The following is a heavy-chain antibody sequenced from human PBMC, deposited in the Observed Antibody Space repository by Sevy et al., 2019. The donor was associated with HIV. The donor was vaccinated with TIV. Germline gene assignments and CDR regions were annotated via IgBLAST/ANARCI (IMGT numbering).Heavy chain of an antibody. CDR3: ANDLAVAGPYYFDY. J-gene: IGHJ4*02. CDR1: GFTFSFYG. V-gene: IGHV3-30*02. CDR2: IRYDGSNK. Sequence: GGSLRLSCAASGFTFSFYGMHWVRQAPGKGLEWVAFIRYDGSNKYYVDSVKGRFTISRDNSKNTLYLQMNSLRAEDTAVYYCANDLAVAGPYYFDYWGQGTLVTVSS. D-gene: IGHD6-19*01.